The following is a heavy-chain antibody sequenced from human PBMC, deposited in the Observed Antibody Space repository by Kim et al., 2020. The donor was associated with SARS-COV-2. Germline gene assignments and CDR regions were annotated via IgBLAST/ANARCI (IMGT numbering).Heavy chain of an antibody. CDR2: INDRGDTT. Sequence: GGSLRLSCAASGVTFSSYGMSWVRQAPGKGLEWVSAINDRGDTTNYADSVKGRFTIYRDNSNNALYLQMNSLRAADTAVYYCAKRVSGVRFDYWGQGTLVTVSA. D-gene: IGHD2-15*01. CDR3: AKRVSGVRFDY. V-gene: IGHV3-23*01. CDR1: GVTFSSYG. J-gene: IGHJ4*02.